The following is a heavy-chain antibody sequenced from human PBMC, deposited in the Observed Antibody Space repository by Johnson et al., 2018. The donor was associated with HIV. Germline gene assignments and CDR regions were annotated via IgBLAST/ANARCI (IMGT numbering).Heavy chain of an antibody. CDR3: AKGSGSSWYIGAFDI. D-gene: IGHD6-13*01. CDR2: ISYDGNNK. J-gene: IGHJ3*02. Sequence: QVQLVESGGGVVQPGRSLRLSCAASGFTFSSYGMHWVRQAPGKGLEWVAVISYDGNNKYYADSVKGRFTISRDNSKNTLYLQMNSLRAEDTAVYYCAKGSGSSWYIGAFDIWGQGTMVTVSS. CDR1: GFTFSSYG. V-gene: IGHV3-30*18.